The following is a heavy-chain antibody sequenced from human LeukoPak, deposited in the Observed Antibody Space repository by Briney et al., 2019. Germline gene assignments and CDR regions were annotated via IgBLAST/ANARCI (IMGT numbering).Heavy chain of an antibody. CDR1: GGSISSSSYY. J-gene: IGHJ4*02. V-gene: IGHV4-39*07. D-gene: IGHD6-13*01. Sequence: SETLSLTCTVSGGSISSSSYYWSWIRQPPGKGLEWIGEINHSGSTNYNPSLKSRVTISVDTSKNQFSLKLSSVAAADTAVYYCAGRSKLAVPFDYWGQGTLVTVSS. CDR2: INHSGST. CDR3: AGRSKLAVPFDY.